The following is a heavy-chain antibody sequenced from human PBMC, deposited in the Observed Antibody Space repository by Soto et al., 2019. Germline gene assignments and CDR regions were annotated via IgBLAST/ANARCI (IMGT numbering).Heavy chain of an antibody. Sequence: SVKVSCKASGYTFTSYGISWMRQAPGQGLEWVGTIIPKSTGDVVFYGQTFQGRAVITADKSTSTAYLDLTSLRSEDTALYYCASPAPGQCSGGGCYLLHNWGQGTQVTVSS. CDR1: GYTFTSYG. D-gene: IGHD2-15*01. CDR2: IIPKSTGDVV. J-gene: IGHJ4*02. V-gene: IGHV1-69*04. CDR3: ASPAPGQCSGGGCYLLHN.